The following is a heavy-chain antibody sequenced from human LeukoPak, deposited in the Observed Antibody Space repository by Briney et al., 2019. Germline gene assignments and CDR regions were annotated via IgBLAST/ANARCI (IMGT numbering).Heavy chain of an antibody. J-gene: IGHJ4*02. CDR1: GYSLTELS. CDR3: ATVWGGSSGGFDY. CDR2: IDHEDGET. V-gene: IGHV1-24*01. Sequence: ASVKVSCKVSGYSLTELSIHWVRQAPGKGLEWMGGIDHEDGETLYAQNLQGRVTMTEDTSTDTAYMELSSLRSEDRAVYYCATVWGGSSGGFDYWGQGTLVTVSS. D-gene: IGHD2-15*01.